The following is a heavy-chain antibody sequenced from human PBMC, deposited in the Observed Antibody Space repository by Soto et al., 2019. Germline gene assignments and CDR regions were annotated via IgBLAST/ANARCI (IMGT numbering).Heavy chain of an antibody. J-gene: IGHJ4*02. CDR2: IRSKSNNYAT. CDR1: GFTFRDSA. CDR3: TTQRSSPGTPYYLDY. Sequence: VQLAESGGGLVQPGNSLKLSCAASGFTFRDSAIHWVRQASGTGLEWVGRIRSKSNNYATSYGASVTGRFTISRDDSKNTAYLQMNSLETEDTAVYYCTTQRSSPGTPYYLDYWGQGTLVTVSS. D-gene: IGHD1-1*01. V-gene: IGHV3-73*01.